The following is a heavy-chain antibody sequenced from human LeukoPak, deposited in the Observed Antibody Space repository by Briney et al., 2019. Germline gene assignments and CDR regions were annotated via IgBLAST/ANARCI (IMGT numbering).Heavy chain of an antibody. CDR3: ARYCSSTSCNRYYYYYMDV. J-gene: IGHJ6*03. D-gene: IGHD2-2*01. Sequence: GGSLGLSCAASGFTVSSNYMSWVRQAPGKGLEWVSVIYSGGSTYYADSVKGRFTISRDNSKNTLYLQMNSLRAEDTAVYYCARYCSSTSCNRYYYYYMDVWGKGTTVTISS. CDR2: IYSGGST. V-gene: IGHV3-66*01. CDR1: GFTVSSNY.